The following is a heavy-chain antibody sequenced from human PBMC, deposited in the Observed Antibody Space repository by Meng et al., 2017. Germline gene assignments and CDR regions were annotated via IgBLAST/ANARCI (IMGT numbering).Heavy chain of an antibody. V-gene: IGHV4-34*01. CDR1: GGSFSGYY. Sequence: QVQLQQWGAGPLKPSEPLSLTCAVYGGSFSGYYWSWIRQPPGKGLEWIGEINHSGSTNYNPSLKSRVTISVDTSKNQFSLKLSSVTAADTAVYYCARRGIAARPFYYWGQGTLVTVSS. CDR3: ARRGIAARPFYY. D-gene: IGHD6-6*01. CDR2: INHSGST. J-gene: IGHJ4*02.